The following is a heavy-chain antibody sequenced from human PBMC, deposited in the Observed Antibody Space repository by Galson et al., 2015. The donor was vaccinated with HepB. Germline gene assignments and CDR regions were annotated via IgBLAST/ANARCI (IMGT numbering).Heavy chain of an antibody. CDR1: GFTFSSYA. CDR3: AKVPGIAAAGPSDAFDI. V-gene: IGHV3-23*01. D-gene: IGHD6-13*01. Sequence: SLRLSCAASGFTFSSYAMSWVRQAPGKGLEWVSAISGSGGSTYYADSVKGRFTISRDNSKNTLYLQMNSLRAEDTAVYYCAKVPGIAAAGPSDAFDIWGQGTMVTVSS. CDR2: ISGSGGST. J-gene: IGHJ3*02.